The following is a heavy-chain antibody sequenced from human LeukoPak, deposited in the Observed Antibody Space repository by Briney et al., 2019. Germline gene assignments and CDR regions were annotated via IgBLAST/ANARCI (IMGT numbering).Heavy chain of an antibody. V-gene: IGHV3-13*04. CDR1: GFTFSNYD. D-gene: IGHD1-26*01. CDR3: ARGANTHFDY. Sequence: GGSLRLSCAASGFTFSNYDMHWVRQATGKGLEWVSAIGTAGDTYYQGSVRGRFTMSRENAKNSLYLQMNSLTAGDAAVYYCARGANTHFDYWGQGILVTVSS. CDR2: IGTAGDT. J-gene: IGHJ4*02.